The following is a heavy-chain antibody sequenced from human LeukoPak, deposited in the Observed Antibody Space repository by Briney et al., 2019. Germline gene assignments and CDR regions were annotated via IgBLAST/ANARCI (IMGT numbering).Heavy chain of an antibody. J-gene: IGHJ4*02. CDR1: GFTFSTYW. CDR3: VKLSIIGVDY. V-gene: IGHV3-74*01. D-gene: IGHD2/OR15-2a*01. Sequence: GGSLRLSCSASGFTFSTYWMHWVRQAPGKGRVWVSGINSDGRNTNYADSVRGRFTISRDNAKNTLYLQMNSLRAEDTAVYYCVKLSIIGVDYWGQGALVTVSS. CDR2: INSDGRNT.